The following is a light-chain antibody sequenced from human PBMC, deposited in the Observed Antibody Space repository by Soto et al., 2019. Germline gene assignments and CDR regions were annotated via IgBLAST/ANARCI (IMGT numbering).Light chain of an antibody. CDR3: HQYNNYLTWT. CDR2: DAS. Sequence: DIQMTQSPSTLSASVGDRVTITCRASQGISRWLAWYQQRPGKAPKILIFDASILESGVPSRFSGSGSGTEFTLSISSLQPNDFATYYCHQYNNYLTWTFGQGTKVEVK. V-gene: IGKV1-5*01. J-gene: IGKJ1*01. CDR1: QGISRW.